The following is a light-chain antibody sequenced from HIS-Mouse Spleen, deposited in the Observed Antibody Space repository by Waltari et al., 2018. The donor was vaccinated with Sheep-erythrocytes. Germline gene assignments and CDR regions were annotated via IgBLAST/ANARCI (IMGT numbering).Light chain of an antibody. CDR3: QAWDSSTAV. V-gene: IGLV3-1*01. CDR2: QDS. Sequence: SYELTQPPSVSASPRQPASIPCSGDKSADHYACWYQQKPGQSPVLVIYQDSKRPSGIPERFSGSNSGNTATLTISGTQAMDEADYYCQAWDSSTAVFGGGTKLTVL. J-gene: IGLJ2*01. CDR1: KSADHY.